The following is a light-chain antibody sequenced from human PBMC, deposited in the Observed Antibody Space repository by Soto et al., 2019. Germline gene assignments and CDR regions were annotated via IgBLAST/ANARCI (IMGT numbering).Light chain of an antibody. CDR1: QGINSR. CDR2: FAF. Sequence: DIQMTQSPSSVSASVGDRVTITCRASQGINSRLAWYQQKTGKAPKLLIYFAFNLESGVPSRFIGSVSGTDFTLTISSLQTEDFATYDCQQVDSLTRTFGGGTKVDIK. V-gene: IGKV1-12*01. CDR3: QQVDSLTRT. J-gene: IGKJ4*01.